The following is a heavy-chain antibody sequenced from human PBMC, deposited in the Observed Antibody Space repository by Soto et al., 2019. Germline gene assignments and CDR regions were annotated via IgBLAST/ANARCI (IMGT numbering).Heavy chain of an antibody. D-gene: IGHD2-2*01. CDR2: IIPMFGIG. V-gene: IGHV1-69*01. CDR1: GGSFSKYG. CDR3: VRGYRQNYFYAMDV. Sequence: QVQLVQSGAEVKMPGSSVRVSCKASGGSFSKYGISWVRQAPGQGLEWMGGIIPMFGIGNYAEKFLGRVTITADESTSTSHMELSSLRSEATAVSFCVRGYRQNYFYAMDVWGQGTTVTISS. J-gene: IGHJ6*02.